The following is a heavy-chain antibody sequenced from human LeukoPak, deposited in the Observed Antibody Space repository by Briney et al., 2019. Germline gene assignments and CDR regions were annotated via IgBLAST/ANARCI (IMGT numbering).Heavy chain of an antibody. J-gene: IGHJ6*02. Sequence: PSETLSLTCAVYGGSFSGYYWSWIRQPPGKRLEWVGEINHSGSTNYNPSLKSRVTISVDTSKNQFSLKLSSVTAADTAVYYCARGLAGTTYYYGMDVWGQGTTVTVSS. CDR3: ARGLAGTTYYYGMDV. D-gene: IGHD1-7*01. CDR1: GGSFSGYY. V-gene: IGHV4-34*01. CDR2: INHSGST.